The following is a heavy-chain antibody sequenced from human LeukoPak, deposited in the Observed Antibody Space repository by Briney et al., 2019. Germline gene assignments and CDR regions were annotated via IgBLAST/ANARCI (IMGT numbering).Heavy chain of an antibody. D-gene: IGHD5-18*01. CDR1: GFTFSSYA. J-gene: IGHJ4*02. CDR2: ISYDGSNK. V-gene: IGHV3-30-3*01. Sequence: GRSLRLSCAASGFTFSSYAMHWVRQAPGKGLEWVAVISYDGSNKYYADSVKGRFTISRDNSKNTLYLQMNSLRAEDTAVYYCARDAMGYSYGYYFDYWGQGTLVTVSS. CDR3: ARDAMGYSYGYYFDY.